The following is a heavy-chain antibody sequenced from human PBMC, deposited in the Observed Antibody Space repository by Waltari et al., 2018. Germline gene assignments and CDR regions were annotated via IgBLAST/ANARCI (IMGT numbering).Heavy chain of an antibody. CDR1: GYTFTGYY. J-gene: IGHJ5*02. CDR2: INPNSGCT. V-gene: IGHV1-2*02. D-gene: IGHD2-2*02. Sequence: QVQLVQSGAEVKKPGASVKVSCKASGYTFTGYYMHWVRQAPGQGLEWMGWINPNSGCTNYAQKFQGRVTMTRDTSISTAYMELSRLRSDDTAVYYCARGCSSTSCYTYWFDPWGQGTLVTVSS. CDR3: ARGCSSTSCYTYWFDP.